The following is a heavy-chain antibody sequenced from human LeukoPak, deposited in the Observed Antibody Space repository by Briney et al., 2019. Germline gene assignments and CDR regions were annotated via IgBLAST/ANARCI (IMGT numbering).Heavy chain of an antibody. D-gene: IGHD2-2*01. CDR1: GYTFTSYG. CDR2: ISAYNGNT. V-gene: IGHV1-18*04. J-gene: IGHJ4*02. CDR3: ARDPCSSTSCPFDY. Sequence: APVKVSCKASGYTFTSYGISWVRQAPGQGLEWMGWISAYNGNTNYAQKLQGRVTMTTDTSTSTAYMELRSLRSDDTAVYYCARDPCSSTSCPFDYWGQGTLVTVSS.